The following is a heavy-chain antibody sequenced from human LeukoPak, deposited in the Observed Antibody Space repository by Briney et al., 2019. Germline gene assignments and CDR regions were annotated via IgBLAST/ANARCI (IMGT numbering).Heavy chain of an antibody. J-gene: IGHJ3*02. CDR1: GFTFSSYS. CDR3: ARGGSGTLDAFDI. Sequence: GGSLRLSCAASGFTFSSYSMNWVRRAPGKGLEWVSSISSSSSYIYYADSVKGRFTISRDNAKNSLYLQMNSLRAEDTAVYYCARGGSGTLDAFDIWGQGTMVTVSS. CDR2: ISSSSSYI. D-gene: IGHD3-10*01. V-gene: IGHV3-21*01.